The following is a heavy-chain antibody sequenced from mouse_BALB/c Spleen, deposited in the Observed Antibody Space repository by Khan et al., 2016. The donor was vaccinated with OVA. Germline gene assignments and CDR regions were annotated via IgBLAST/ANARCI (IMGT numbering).Heavy chain of an antibody. CDR1: GYTFTSYV. J-gene: IGHJ3*01. Sequence: EVELVESGPEVIKPGASVKLSCKASGYTFTSYVMHWVKQKPGQGLEWIGYIYPFNAATHYNEKFNGKVTLTSDKSSSTAYMELSSLTSEDSAVYYRAPVGTYYVSFVYWGQGTLVTGSA. CDR3: APVGTYYVSFVY. D-gene: IGHD1-1*01. V-gene: IGHV1S136*01. CDR2: IYPFNAAT.